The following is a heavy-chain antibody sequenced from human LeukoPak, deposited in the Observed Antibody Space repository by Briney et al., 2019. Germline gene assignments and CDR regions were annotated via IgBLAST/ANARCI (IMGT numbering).Heavy chain of an antibody. V-gene: IGHV4-34*01. CDR1: SGSFSDYF. D-gene: IGHD1-26*01. CDR2: INHSGST. J-gene: IGHJ4*02. Sequence: SETLSLTCAVYSGSFSDYFWSWIRQPPGKGLEWIGEINHSGSTNYNPSLKSRVTISLDTSKNQFSLKLNSVTAMDTAVYYCASHTGSYRHFDYWGQGTLVTVSS. CDR3: ASHTGSYRHFDY.